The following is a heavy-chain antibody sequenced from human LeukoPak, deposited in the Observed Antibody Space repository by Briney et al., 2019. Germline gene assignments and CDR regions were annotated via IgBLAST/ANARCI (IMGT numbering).Heavy chain of an antibody. CDR3: ARVIRAAPGKGYFDY. CDR1: GFTFSSYA. D-gene: IGHD6-13*01. Sequence: GGSLRLSCAASGFTFSSYAMSWVRQAPGKGLEWVSAISGSGGSTYYADSVKGRFTISRDSSKNTLYLQMNSLRAEDTAIYYCARVIRAAPGKGYFDYWGQGTLVTVSS. J-gene: IGHJ4*02. V-gene: IGHV3-23*01. CDR2: ISGSGGST.